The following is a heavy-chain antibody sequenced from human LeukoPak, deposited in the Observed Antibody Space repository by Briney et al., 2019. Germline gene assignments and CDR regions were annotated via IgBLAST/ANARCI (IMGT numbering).Heavy chain of an antibody. CDR3: ARDWYADVVGATDYFDY. CDR1: RYTFTGYY. J-gene: IGHJ4*02. V-gene: IGHV1-2*02. CDR2: INPNSGVT. Sequence: GASVKVSCKASRYTFTGYYMHWVRQAPGQGLEWMGWINPNSGVTDYAQNFQGRVAMTRDTSISTAYMELSRLRSDDTAVYYCARDWYADVVGATDYFDYWGQGTLVTVSS. D-gene: IGHD1-26*01.